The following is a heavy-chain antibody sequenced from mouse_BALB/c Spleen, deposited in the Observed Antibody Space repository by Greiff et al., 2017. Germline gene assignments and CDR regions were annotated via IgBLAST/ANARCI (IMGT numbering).Heavy chain of an antibody. Sequence: EVKVVESGGGLVQPGGSRKLSCAASGFTFSSFGMHWVRQAPEKGLEWVAYISSGSSTIYYADTVKGRFTISRDNPKNTLFLQMTSLRSEDTAMYYCARYRDGYYAMDYWGQGTSVTVSS. CDR1: GFTFSSFG. D-gene: IGHD2-3*01. CDR2: ISSGSSTI. J-gene: IGHJ4*01. CDR3: ARYRDGYYAMDY. V-gene: IGHV5-17*02.